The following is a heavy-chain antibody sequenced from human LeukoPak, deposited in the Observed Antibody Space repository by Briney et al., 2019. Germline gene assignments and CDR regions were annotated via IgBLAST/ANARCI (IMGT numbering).Heavy chain of an antibody. D-gene: IGHD6-19*01. CDR3: ARANGWYRETFDY. Sequence: GGSLRLSCAASGFTFSSYAMSWVRQAPGKGLEWVSAISGSGGSTYYADSVKGRFTISRDNSKNTLYLQMNSLRAEDTAVYYCARANGWYRETFDYWGQGTLVTVSS. V-gene: IGHV3-23*01. CDR2: ISGSGGST. CDR1: GFTFSSYA. J-gene: IGHJ4*02.